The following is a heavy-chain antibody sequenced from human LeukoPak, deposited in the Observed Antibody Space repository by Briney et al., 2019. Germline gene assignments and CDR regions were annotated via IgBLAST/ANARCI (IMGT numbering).Heavy chain of an antibody. CDR2: ISTSSTTI. J-gene: IGHJ3*01. CDR3: ARPLWFGAGDAFDV. Sequence: GGSLRLSCAASGFSFSSYSMNWVRQAPGKGLEWVSYISTSSTTIYYADSVKGRFTISRDNAKNSLYLQMNSLRAEDTAVYYCARPLWFGAGDAFDVWGQGTMVTVSS. V-gene: IGHV3-48*04. CDR1: GFSFSSYS. D-gene: IGHD3-10*01.